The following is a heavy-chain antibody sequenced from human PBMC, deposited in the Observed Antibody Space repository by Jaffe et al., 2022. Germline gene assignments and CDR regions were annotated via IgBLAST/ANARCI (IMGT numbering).Heavy chain of an antibody. D-gene: IGHD4-17*01. CDR2: IYHSGST. V-gene: IGHV4-38-2*02. CDR1: GYSISSGYY. J-gene: IGHJ5*02. Sequence: QVQLQESGPGLVKPSETLSLTCAVSGYSISSGYYWGWIRQPPGKGLEWIGSIYHSGSTYYNPSLKSRVTISVDTSKNQFSLKLSSVTAADTAVYYCARDLGSTVTTREDNWFDPWGQGTLVTVSS. CDR3: ARDLGSTVTTREDNWFDP.